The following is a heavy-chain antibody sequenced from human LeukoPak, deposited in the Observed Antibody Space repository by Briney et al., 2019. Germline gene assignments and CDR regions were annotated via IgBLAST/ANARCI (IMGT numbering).Heavy chain of an antibody. V-gene: IGHV3-43*01. J-gene: IGHJ6*02. D-gene: IGHD3-3*01. CDR3: TKDMEWGMDV. CDR1: GFTFDRHT. CDR2: IGWDGTNI. Sequence: GGSLRLSCAASGFTFDRHTMHWVRQPPGKGPEWVSLIGWDGTNIDYADSVKGRFTISGDNSKNFVYLQMHSLRTEDTALYYCTKDMEWGMDVWGQGTTVIVSS.